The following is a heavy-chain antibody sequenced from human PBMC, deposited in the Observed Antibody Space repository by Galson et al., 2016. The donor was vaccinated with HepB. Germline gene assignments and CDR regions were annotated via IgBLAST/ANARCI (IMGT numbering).Heavy chain of an antibody. Sequence: SLRLSCAASGFTFSNYAMSWVRQAPGKGLEWVSIVYSDGSTYYSDSVRGRFTISRDNSNNIVYLQMNSLRAEDTAVYFCAKNKATARVWGHYYYYMDVWGKGTMVTVSS. CDR3: AKNKATARVWGHYYYYMDV. J-gene: IGHJ6*03. V-gene: IGHV3-23*03. D-gene: IGHD3-16*01. CDR1: GFTFSNYA. CDR2: IVYSDGST.